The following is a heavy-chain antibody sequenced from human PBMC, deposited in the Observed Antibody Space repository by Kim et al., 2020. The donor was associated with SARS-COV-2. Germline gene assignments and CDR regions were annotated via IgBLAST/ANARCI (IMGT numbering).Heavy chain of an antibody. V-gene: IGHV4-4*07. J-gene: IGHJ4*02. CDR1: GASISNYY. CDR2: VYTSGST. Sequence: SETLSLTCTVSGASISNYYWSWIRQPAGKGLEWIGRVYTSGSTNYNPSLQSRVTMSVDTSKNQFSLKLTSVTAADTAVYYCARGREQWSDYWGQGTLVTVSS. CDR3: ARGREQWSDY. D-gene: IGHD6-19*01.